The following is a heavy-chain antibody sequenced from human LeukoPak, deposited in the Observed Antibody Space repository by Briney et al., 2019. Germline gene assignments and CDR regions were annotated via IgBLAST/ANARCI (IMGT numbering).Heavy chain of an antibody. CDR3: ARVGPRYDSSCYYYYFAC. V-gene: IGHV3-33*01. J-gene: IGHJ4*02. CDR1: GFTFSSYV. Sequence: PGRSLRLSCAASGFTFSSYVMHWVRQVPGKVLGWVAAIRNDGSNKYYADSVKGRFTISRDNSKNTLYLQMTSLRAEDTAVSYCARVGPRYDSSCYYYYFACWGQGTLVTVSS. D-gene: IGHD3-22*01. CDR2: IRNDGSNK.